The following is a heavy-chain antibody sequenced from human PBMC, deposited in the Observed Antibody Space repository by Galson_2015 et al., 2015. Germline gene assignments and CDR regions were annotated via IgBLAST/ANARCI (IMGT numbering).Heavy chain of an antibody. J-gene: IGHJ4*02. V-gene: IGHV3-64D*06. CDR2: ISSHGGST. CDR3: VKGRLEWLSAFDY. D-gene: IGHD3-3*01. Sequence: TFSSYAMHWVRQAPGKGLEYVSAISSHGGSTYYADSVRGRFTISRDNSKNTLYLQMSSLRAEDTAVYYCVKGRLEWLSAFDYWGQGTLVTVSS. CDR1: TFSSYA.